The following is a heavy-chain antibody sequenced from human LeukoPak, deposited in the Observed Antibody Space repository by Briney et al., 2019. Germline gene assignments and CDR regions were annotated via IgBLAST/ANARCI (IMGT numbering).Heavy chain of an antibody. Sequence: PSETLSLTCTVSGASITSFYYNWIRQSAGEGLEWIGRIHTNGGTDYRPSLNSRVTMSVDTSKKQISLKLTSVTAADTAVYFCSRGGGYGDYWGQGILVTVSS. D-gene: IGHD5-12*01. CDR1: GASITSFY. CDR3: SRGGGYGDY. J-gene: IGHJ4*02. V-gene: IGHV4-4*07. CDR2: IHTNGGT.